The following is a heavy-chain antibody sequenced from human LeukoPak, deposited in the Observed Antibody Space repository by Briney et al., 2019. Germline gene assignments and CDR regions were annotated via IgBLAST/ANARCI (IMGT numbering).Heavy chain of an antibody. J-gene: IGHJ4*01. CDR3: ASKTTVATSAY. CDR1: GFTLSGNY. Sequence: GGSLRLSCAASGFTLSGNYMGWVRQAPGKGLEWVSVINSAGSTYYVDSVKDRFTISRDNSKNMLYLQMNSLRAEDTAVYYCASKTTVATSAYWGQGTLVTVSS. D-gene: IGHD4-23*01. CDR2: INSAGST. V-gene: IGHV3-66*01.